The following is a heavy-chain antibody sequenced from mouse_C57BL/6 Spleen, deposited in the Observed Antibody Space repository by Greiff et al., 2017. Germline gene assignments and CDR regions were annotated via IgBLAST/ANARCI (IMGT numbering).Heavy chain of an antibody. J-gene: IGHJ2*01. Sequence: EVQLQQPGPELVKPGASVKMSCKASGYTFTDYYMHWVKQSHGKGLEWIGYINPNSSDTNYNQKFKGKATLTVNKSSSTAYMELRSLTSEDSAVYYCARRWNYYFDYWGQGTTLTVSS. V-gene: IGHV1-22*01. CDR3: ARRWNYYFDY. CDR2: INPNSSDT. CDR1: GYTFTDYY. D-gene: IGHD1-1*02.